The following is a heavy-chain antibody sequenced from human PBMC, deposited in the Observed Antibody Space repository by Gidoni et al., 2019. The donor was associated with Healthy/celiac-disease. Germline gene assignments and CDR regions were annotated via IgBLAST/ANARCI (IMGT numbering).Heavy chain of an antibody. CDR1: GFTFSSYD. CDR2: IGTAGDT. Sequence: EVQLTESGGGLVQPGGSLRLSCAASGFTFSSYDMHWVRHATGKGLEWVSAIGTAGDTYYPGSVKGRFTISRENAKNSLYLQMNSLRAGDTAVYYCARAFWSGYYDYWGQGTLVTVSS. CDR3: ARAFWSGYYDY. V-gene: IGHV3-13*01. D-gene: IGHD3-3*01. J-gene: IGHJ4*02.